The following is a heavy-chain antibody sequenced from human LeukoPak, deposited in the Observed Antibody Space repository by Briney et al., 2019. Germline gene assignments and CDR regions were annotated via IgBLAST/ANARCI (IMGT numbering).Heavy chain of an antibody. CDR3: GKVGGNSNS. CDR2: ISYSGST. CDR1: GGSISSYY. D-gene: IGHD4-23*01. V-gene: IGHV4-59*01. J-gene: IGHJ5*02. Sequence: SETLSLTCTVSGGSISSYYWSWIRQPPGKGLEWIGYISYSGSTNFNPSLKSRVTISVDTSKNQFSLKLSSVTAADTAVYYCGKVGGNSNSWGQGTLVTVSS.